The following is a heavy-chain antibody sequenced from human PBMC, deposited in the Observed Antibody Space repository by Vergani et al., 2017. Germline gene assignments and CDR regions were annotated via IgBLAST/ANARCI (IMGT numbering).Heavy chain of an antibody. D-gene: IGHD3-22*01. Sequence: QLQLQESGPGLVKPSETLSLTCTVSGGSISSSSYYWGWIRQPPGKGLEWIGSIYYSGSTYYNPSLKSRVTISVDTSKNQFSLKLSSVTAEDTAVYYCARVMNRRPSSGYYYEPTGYFDYWGQGTLVTVSS. V-gene: IGHV4-39*01. J-gene: IGHJ4*02. CDR1: GGSISSSSYY. CDR2: IYYSGST. CDR3: ARVMNRRPSSGYYYEPTGYFDY.